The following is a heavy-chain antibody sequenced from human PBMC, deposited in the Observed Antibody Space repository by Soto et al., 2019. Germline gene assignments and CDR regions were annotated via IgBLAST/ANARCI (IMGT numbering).Heavy chain of an antibody. CDR3: TKASSGSYYPDTMDV. CDR2: ISGNGGST. Sequence: GGSLRLSCAASAFTFSTYAMNWVRQAPGKGLEWVSTISGNGGSTYYADSVKGRFTISRDNSKNTLYLQMNSLRAEDTAIYYCTKASSGSYYPDTMDVWGLGTTVTVSS. D-gene: IGHD1-26*01. J-gene: IGHJ6*02. V-gene: IGHV3-23*01. CDR1: AFTFSTYA.